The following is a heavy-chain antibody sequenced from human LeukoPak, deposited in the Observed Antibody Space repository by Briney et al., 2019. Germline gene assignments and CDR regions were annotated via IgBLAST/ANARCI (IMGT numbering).Heavy chain of an antibody. CDR3: ARDKFPLVGATGDDAFDI. V-gene: IGHV4-4*02. Sequence: SGTLSLTSGVSGGSISSSNWWSWVRPPPGKGLEWIGEIYHSGSTNYNPSLKSRVTISVDKSKKQFSLKLRSVTAADTAVYYCARDKFPLVGATGDDAFDIWGQGTMVTVSS. CDR2: IYHSGST. J-gene: IGHJ3*02. D-gene: IGHD1-26*01. CDR1: GGSISSSNW.